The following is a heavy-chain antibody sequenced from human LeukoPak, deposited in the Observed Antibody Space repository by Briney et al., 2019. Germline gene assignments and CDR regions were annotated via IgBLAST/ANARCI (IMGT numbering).Heavy chain of an antibody. CDR2: ISSSSSTI. V-gene: IGHV3-48*04. D-gene: IGHD3/OR15-3a*01. Sequence: GGSLRLSCAASGFTFSSYSMNWVRQAPGKGLEWVSYISSSSSTIYYADSVKGRFTISRDNAKNSLYLQMNSLRAEDTAVYYCARDSGLTLFDYWGQGTLVTVSS. CDR3: ARDSGLTLFDY. CDR1: GFTFSSYS. J-gene: IGHJ4*02.